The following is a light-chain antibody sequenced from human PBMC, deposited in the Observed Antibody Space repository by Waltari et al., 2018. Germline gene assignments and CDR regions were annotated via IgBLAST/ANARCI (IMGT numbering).Light chain of an antibody. J-gene: IGKJ1*01. CDR2: HAS. Sequence: SCRGSQSISKYLAWYPQKPGRAPRLLIYHASRRAAGIPDRFSGSRSGTDFILSISRLEPEDFAVYYCLHYESLPVTFGQGTKVEIK. CDR3: LHYESLPVT. V-gene: IGKV3D-20*01. CDR1: QSISKY.